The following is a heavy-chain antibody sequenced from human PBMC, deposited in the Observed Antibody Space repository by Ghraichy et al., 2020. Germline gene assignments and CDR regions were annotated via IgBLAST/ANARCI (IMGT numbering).Heavy chain of an antibody. CDR3: ARHELADCSGGSCYLWFDP. D-gene: IGHD2-15*01. CDR1: GGSISSYY. J-gene: IGHJ5*02. CDR2: IYYSGST. Sequence: SETLSLTCTVSGGSISSYYWSWIRQPPGKGLEWIGYIYYSGSTNYNPSLKSRVTISVDTSKNQFSLKLSSVTAADTAVYYCARHELADCSGGSCYLWFDPWGQGTLVTVSS. V-gene: IGHV4-59*08.